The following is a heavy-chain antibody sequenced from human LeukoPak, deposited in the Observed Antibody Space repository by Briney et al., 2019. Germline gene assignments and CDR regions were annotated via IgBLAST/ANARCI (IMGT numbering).Heavy chain of an antibody. J-gene: IGHJ6*03. Sequence: NPSETLSLTCTVSGASISSYYWSWIRQPAGKGLEWIGRIYSSRSIYNPSLKSRVTISVDTSKNQFSLKLSSVTAADTAVYYCARKAIVGAIYYYYYYMDVWGKGTTVTVSS. V-gene: IGHV4-4*07. CDR3: ARKAIVGAIYYYYYYMDV. CDR2: IYSSRS. D-gene: IGHD1-26*01. CDR1: GASISSYY.